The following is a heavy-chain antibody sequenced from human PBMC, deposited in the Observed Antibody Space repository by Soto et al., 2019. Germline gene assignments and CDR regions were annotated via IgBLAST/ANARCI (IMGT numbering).Heavy chain of an antibody. CDR1: GYTFTSYG. Sequence: SVKVSCKASGYTFTSYGISWVRQAPGQGLEWMGRIIPILGIANYAQKFRGRVTITADKSTSTAYMELSSLRSEDTAVYYCARDGFGYYGSGSYYNYFDYWGQGTLVTVSS. CDR3: ARDGFGYYGSGSYYNYFDY. J-gene: IGHJ4*02. D-gene: IGHD3-10*01. V-gene: IGHV1-69*04. CDR2: IIPILGIA.